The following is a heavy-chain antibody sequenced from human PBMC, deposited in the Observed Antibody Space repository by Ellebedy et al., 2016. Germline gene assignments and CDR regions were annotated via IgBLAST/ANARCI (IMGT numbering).Heavy chain of an antibody. D-gene: IGHD6-19*01. CDR2: ISGSGGST. CDR1: GFTFSSYA. V-gene: IGHV3-23*01. CDR3: AKDRLRRRDYSSGWYYFDY. Sequence: GESLKISCAASGFTFSSYAMSWVRQAPGKGLEWVSAISGSGGSTYYADSVKGRFTISRDNSKNTLYLQMNSLRAEDTAVYYCAKDRLRRRDYSSGWYYFDYWGQGTLVTVSS. J-gene: IGHJ4*02.